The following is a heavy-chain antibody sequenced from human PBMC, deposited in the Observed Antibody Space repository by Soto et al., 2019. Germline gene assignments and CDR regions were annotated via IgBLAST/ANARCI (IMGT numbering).Heavy chain of an antibody. CDR2: ISGQIAKT. CDR1: GYSFHNFG. Sequence: QVPLVQSGPEVKKPGASVKVSCKASGYSFHNFGIIWVRQAPGQGLEWMGWISGQIAKTNYAQKFQGKVTMTTDTSTSTAYMDLNTLTSDDTAMYYCARGPPSGSFSLTPRYWGQGTLVTVSS. D-gene: IGHD1-26*01. J-gene: IGHJ4*02. CDR3: ARGPPSGSFSLTPRY. V-gene: IGHV1-18*04.